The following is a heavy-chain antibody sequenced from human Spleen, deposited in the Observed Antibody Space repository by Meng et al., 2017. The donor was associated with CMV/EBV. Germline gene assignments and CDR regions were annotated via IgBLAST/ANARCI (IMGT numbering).Heavy chain of an antibody. V-gene: IGHV4-39*07. J-gene: IGHJ5*02. CDR2: IYYSGST. D-gene: IGHD5-18*01. Sequence: GSISSSSYYCGWIRQPPVKGLEWIGSIYYSGSTYYNPSLKSRVTISVDTSKNQFSLKLSSVTAADTAVYYCARGPRRGYSAGWFDPWGQGTLVTVSS. CDR3: ARGPRRGYSAGWFDP. CDR1: GSISSSSYY.